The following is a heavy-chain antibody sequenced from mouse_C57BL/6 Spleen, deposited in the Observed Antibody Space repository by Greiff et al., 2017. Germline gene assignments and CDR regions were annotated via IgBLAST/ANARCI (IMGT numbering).Heavy chain of an antibody. V-gene: IGHV2-2*01. J-gene: IGHJ4*01. CDR3: ASYPTMNY. CDR2: IWSGGST. Sequence: QVQLQQSGPGLVQPSQSLSITCTVSGFSLTSYGVHWVRQSPGKGLEWLGVIWSGGSTDDNAAFISRLSISKDNSKSQVFFQMNSLQADDTAIYYCASYPTMNYWGQGTSVTVSA. CDR1: GFSLTSYG.